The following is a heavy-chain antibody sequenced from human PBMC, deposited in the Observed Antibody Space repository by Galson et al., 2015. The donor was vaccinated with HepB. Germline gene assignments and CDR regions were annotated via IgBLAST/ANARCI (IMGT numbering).Heavy chain of an antibody. CDR2: IIPIFGTA. CDR1: GGTFSSYA. Sequence: SVKVSCKASGGTFSSYAISWVRQAPGQGLEWMGGIIPIFGTANYAQKFQGRVTITADESTSTAYMELISLRSEDTAVYYCARGASRIVGATRALGYWGQGTLVTVSS. CDR3: ARGASRIVGATRALGY. V-gene: IGHV1-69*13. J-gene: IGHJ4*02. D-gene: IGHD1-26*01.